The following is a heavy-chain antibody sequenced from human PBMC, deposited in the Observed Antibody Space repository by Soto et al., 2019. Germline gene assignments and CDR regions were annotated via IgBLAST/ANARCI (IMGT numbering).Heavy chain of an antibody. V-gene: IGHV1-2*04. CDR1: GYTFTTYY. D-gene: IGHD2-2*01. CDR3: ARDIPDPHCSSTSCYHNWFDP. CDR2: INPNSGGT. Sequence: VASVKVSCKASGYTFTTYYMHWVRQAPGQGLEWMGIINPNSGGTNYAQKFQGWVTMTRDTPISTAYMELSRLRSDDTAVYYCARDIPDPHCSSTSCYHNWFDPWGQGTLVTVSS. J-gene: IGHJ5*02.